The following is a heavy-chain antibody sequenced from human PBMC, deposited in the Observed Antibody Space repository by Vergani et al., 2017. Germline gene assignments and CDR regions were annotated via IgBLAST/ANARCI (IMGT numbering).Heavy chain of an antibody. CDR2: ISGSGGST. D-gene: IGHD5-24*01. J-gene: IGHJ4*02. Sequence: EVQLLESGGGLVQPGGSLRLSCAASGFTFSSYAMSWVRQPPGKGLGWVSAISGSGGSTYYADSVKGRFTISRDNSKNTLYLQMNSLGAEDTAVYYCAKDCGVRWLQLSGDYWGQGTLVTVAS. CDR1: GFTFSSYA. CDR3: AKDCGVRWLQLSGDY. V-gene: IGHV3-23*01.